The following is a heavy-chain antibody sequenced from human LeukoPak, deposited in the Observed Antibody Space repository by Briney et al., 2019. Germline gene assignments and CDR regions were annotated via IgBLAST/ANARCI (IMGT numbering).Heavy chain of an antibody. CDR3: ARNQTFYYDSSGYPHDAFDI. J-gene: IGHJ3*02. Sequence: SETLSLTCTVSGGFISSSSYYWGWIRQPPGKGLEWIGSIYYSGSTYYNPSLKSRVTISVDTSKNQFSLKLSSVTAADTAVYYCARNQTFYYDSSGYPHDAFDIWGQGTMVTVSS. CDR2: IYYSGST. CDR1: GGFISSSSYY. V-gene: IGHV4-39*07. D-gene: IGHD3-22*01.